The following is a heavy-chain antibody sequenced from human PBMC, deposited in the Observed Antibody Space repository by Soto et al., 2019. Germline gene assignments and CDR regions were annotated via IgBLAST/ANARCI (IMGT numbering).Heavy chain of an antibody. CDR3: ARQNGAYDFWSGYYLV. D-gene: IGHD3-3*01. J-gene: IGHJ4*02. Sequence: PGESLKISCKGSGYSFTSYWISWVRQMPGKGLEWMGRIDPSDSYTNYSPSFQGHVTISADKSISTAYLQWSSLKASDTAMYYCARQNGAYDFWSGYYLVWGEGTLVTVSS. CDR2: IDPSDSYT. V-gene: IGHV5-10-1*01. CDR1: GYSFTSYW.